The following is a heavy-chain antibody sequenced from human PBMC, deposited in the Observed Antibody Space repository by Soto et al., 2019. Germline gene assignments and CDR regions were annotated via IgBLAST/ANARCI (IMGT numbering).Heavy chain of an antibody. CDR2: IKSKTDGGTT. V-gene: IGHV3-15*01. Sequence: GGSLRLSCAASGFTFSNAWMSWVRQAPGKGLEWVGRIKSKTDGGTTDYAAPVKGRFTISRDDSKNTLYLQMNSLKTEDTAVYYCTTDAGGRGDNAFDIWGQGTMVTVSS. J-gene: IGHJ3*02. CDR1: GFTFSNAW. CDR3: TTDAGGRGDNAFDI. D-gene: IGHD3-16*01.